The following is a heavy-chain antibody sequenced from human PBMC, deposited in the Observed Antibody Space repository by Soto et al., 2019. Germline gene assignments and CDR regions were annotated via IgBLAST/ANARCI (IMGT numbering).Heavy chain of an antibody. CDR1: GFTFSSYA. Sequence: PGGSLRLSCAASGFTFSSYAMHWVRQAPGKGLEYVSAISSNGGSTYYANSVKGRFTISRDNSKNTLYLQMGSLRAEDMAVYYCATVVINTGGRGFDYWGQGTLVTV. D-gene: IGHD2-8*02. V-gene: IGHV3-64*01. CDR2: ISSNGGST. CDR3: ATVVINTGGRGFDY. J-gene: IGHJ4*02.